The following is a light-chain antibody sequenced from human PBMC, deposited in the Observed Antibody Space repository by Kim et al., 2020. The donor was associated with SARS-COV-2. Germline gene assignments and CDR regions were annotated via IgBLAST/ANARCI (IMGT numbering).Light chain of an antibody. J-gene: IGKJ1*01. CDR2: AAT. CDR1: QSVSSSL. V-gene: IGKV3D-20*01. CDR3: QQYGSSPWT. Sequence: SPGERATLSCGASQSVSSSLFGCYQQKPGPAPRLIIYAATRRATGIPDRFSGSGSGTDFTLTISRLEPEDFAVYYCQQYGSSPWTFGQGTKVDIK.